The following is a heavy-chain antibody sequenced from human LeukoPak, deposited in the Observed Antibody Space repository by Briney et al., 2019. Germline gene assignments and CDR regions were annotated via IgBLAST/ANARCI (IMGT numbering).Heavy chain of an antibody. Sequence: GASVKVSCKASGYTFTSYDINWVRQATGQGLEWMGWMNPNSGNTGYAQKFKGRVTMTRNTSISTAYMELSSLRSEDTAVYYCARDQVEGERVHIVVVPAAMAGGYYYYGMDVWGQGTTVTVSS. CDR3: ARDQVEGERVHIVVVPAAMAGGYYYYGMDV. CDR2: MNPNSGNT. V-gene: IGHV1-8*01. D-gene: IGHD2-2*01. J-gene: IGHJ6*02. CDR1: GYTFTSYD.